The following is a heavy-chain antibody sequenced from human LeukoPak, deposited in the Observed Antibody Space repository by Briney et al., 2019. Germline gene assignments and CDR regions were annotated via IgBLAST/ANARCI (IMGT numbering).Heavy chain of an antibody. CDR3: AGSIAARLDY. CDR2: INHSGST. D-gene: IGHD6-6*01. CDR1: GGSFSDYY. V-gene: IGHV4-34*01. Sequence: SETLSLTCAVYGGSFSDYYWSWIRQPPGKGLEWIGEINHSGSTNYNPSLKSRVTISVDTSKNQFSLKLSSVAAADTAVYYCAGSIAARLDYWGQGTLVTVSS. J-gene: IGHJ4*02.